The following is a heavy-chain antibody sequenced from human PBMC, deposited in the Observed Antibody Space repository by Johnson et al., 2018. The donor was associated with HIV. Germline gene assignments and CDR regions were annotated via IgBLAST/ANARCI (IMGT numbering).Heavy chain of an antibody. J-gene: IGHJ3*01. D-gene: IGHD6-6*01. CDR2: ISSSGSSI. CDR1: GFTFSDYY. Sequence: QVQLVESGGGLVKPGGSLRLSCAASGFTFSDYYMSWIRQAPGKGLEWVSYISSSGSSIYYADSVKGRFTISRENAKNSLHLQMNSLRVGDTAVYYCARRGARIVRGGAFDFWGQGTMVTVSS. CDR3: ARRGARIVRGGAFDF. V-gene: IGHV3-11*04.